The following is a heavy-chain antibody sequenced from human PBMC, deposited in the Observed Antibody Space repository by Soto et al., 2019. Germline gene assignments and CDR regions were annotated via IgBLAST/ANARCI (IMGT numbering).Heavy chain of an antibody. V-gene: IGHV3-21*01. CDR3: ARKGCSSTSCYPNWFDP. J-gene: IGHJ5*02. CDR1: GFTFSSYS. D-gene: IGHD2-2*01. Sequence: GSLRLSCAASGFTFSSYSMNWVRQAPGKGLEWVSSISSSSSYIYYADSVKGRFTISRDNAKNSLYLQMNSLRAEDTAVYYCARKGCSSTSCYPNWFDPWGQGTVVTVS. CDR2: ISSSSSYI.